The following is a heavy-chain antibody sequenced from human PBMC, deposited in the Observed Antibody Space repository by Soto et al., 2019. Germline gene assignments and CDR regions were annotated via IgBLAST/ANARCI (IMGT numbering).Heavy chain of an antibody. CDR3: AKSIWGHSYSSGYDGVDP. D-gene: IGHD3-22*01. J-gene: IGHJ5*02. V-gene: IGHV1-2*02. Sequence: ASVKVSCKASGYTFTDYFLHWVRQAPGQGLEWLGWLNPHSGDTKYPQKFQGRMTMTRDTSISTAYMDLSRLTFDDTAVYYCAKSIWGHSYSSGYDGVDPWGQGTLVTVSS. CDR1: GYTFTDYF. CDR2: LNPHSGDT.